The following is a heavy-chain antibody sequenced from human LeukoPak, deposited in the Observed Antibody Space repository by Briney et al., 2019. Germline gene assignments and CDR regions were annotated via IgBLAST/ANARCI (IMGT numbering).Heavy chain of an antibody. V-gene: IGHV3-11*04. CDR1: GFTFSDYS. Sequence: GGSLRLSCAASGFTFSDYSLTWIRQAPGKGPEWVSYISSSGSTIYYAGSVKGRFTISRDNAKNSLYLQMNSLRAEDTAVYYCARGKYSSGWYGDYWGQGTLVTVSS. CDR2: ISSSGSTI. D-gene: IGHD6-19*01. J-gene: IGHJ4*02. CDR3: ARGKYSSGWYGDY.